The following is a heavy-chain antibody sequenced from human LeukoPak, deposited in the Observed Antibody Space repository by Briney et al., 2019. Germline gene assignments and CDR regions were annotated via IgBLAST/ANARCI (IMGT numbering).Heavy chain of an antibody. J-gene: IGHJ3*02. CDR2: ISGSGGST. D-gene: IGHD3-9*01. V-gene: IGHV3-23*01. CDR3: AKRSRYYDILTGYYNDAFDI. CDR1: GFTFSSYA. Sequence: GGSLRLSCAASGFTFSSYAMSWVRQAPGKGLEWVSAISGSGGSTYYADSVKGRFTISRDNSKNTLYLQINSLRAEDTAVYYCAKRSRYYDILTGYYNDAFDIWGQGTMVTVSS.